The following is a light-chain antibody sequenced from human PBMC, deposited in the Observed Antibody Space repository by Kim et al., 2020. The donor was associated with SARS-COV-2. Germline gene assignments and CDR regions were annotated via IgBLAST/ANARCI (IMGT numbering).Light chain of an antibody. J-gene: IGKJ1*01. V-gene: IGKV2-30*02. Sequence: VVMTQSPLSLPVTLGQPASISCRSSQSLVHSDGNTYLNWFQQRPGQSPRRLIYKVSNRDSGVPDRFSGSGSGTDFTLKISRVEAEDFGVYYCMQDTHWPPTFGQGTKVDIK. CDR3: MQDTHWPPT. CDR2: KVS. CDR1: QSLVHSDGNTY.